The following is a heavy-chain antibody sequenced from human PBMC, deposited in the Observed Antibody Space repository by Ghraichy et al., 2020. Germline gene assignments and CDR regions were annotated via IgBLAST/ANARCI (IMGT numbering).Heavy chain of an antibody. J-gene: IGHJ6*03. V-gene: IGHV4-59*12. D-gene: IGHD2-8*01. CDR1: GGSISSYY. Sequence: SETLSLTCTVSGGSISSYYWNWIRQPPGRGLEWIGYIYYSGNTNYTPSLKSRVTISKDTSNNQFSLRLSSVTAADTAVYYCARGLTSGHYYYYYYMDAWGKGTTVTVSS. CDR3: ARGLTSGHYYYYYYMDA. CDR2: IYYSGNT.